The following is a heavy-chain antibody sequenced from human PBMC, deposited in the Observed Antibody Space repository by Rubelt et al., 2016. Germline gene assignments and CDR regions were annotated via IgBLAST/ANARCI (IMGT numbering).Heavy chain of an antibody. V-gene: IGHV5-10-1*01. CDR2: IDPSDPYT. D-gene: IGHD4-17*01. CDR3: ARSSGTTVSTVYY. J-gene: IGHJ4*02. Sequence: EVQLVQSGAEVKKPGESLRISCKGSGYSFTSYWISWVRQMPGTGLEWMGRIDPSDPYTNYSPSCQRHGTSSAEKSISMSDLHWSSLKASDTAMYYWARSSGTTVSTVYYWGQGTLVTVSS. CDR1: GYSFTSYW.